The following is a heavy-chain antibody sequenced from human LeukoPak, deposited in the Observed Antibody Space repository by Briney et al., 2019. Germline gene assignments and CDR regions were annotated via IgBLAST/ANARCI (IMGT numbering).Heavy chain of an antibody. CDR2: ISYDGSNK. Sequence: GGSLRLSCAASGFTFSSYAMHWVRQAPGKGLEWVAVISYDGSNKYYADSVKGRFTISRDNSKNTLYLQMNSLRAEDTAVYYCARVGIVVVSAAYFDYWGQGTLVTVSS. CDR3: ARVGIVVVSAAYFDY. CDR1: GFTFSSYA. J-gene: IGHJ4*02. D-gene: IGHD2-2*01. V-gene: IGHV3-30-3*01.